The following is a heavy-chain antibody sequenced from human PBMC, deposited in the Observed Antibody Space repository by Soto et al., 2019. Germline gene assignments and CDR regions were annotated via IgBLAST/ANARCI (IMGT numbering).Heavy chain of an antibody. J-gene: IGHJ4*02. Sequence: EVQLVESGGGLVQPGGSLRLSCAASGFTFSSYTMNWVLQAPGKGLEWVSYISGSSSTIYYADSVKGRFTISRDNAKNSLYLEMNSLRADDTAVYYCARDLTVTTSRLFGYWGQGTLVTVSS. V-gene: IGHV3-48*01. CDR1: GFTFSSYT. CDR3: ARDLTVTTSRLFGY. CDR2: ISGSSSTI. D-gene: IGHD4-17*01.